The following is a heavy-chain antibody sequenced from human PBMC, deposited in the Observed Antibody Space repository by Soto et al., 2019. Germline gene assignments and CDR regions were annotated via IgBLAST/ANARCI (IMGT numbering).Heavy chain of an antibody. D-gene: IGHD3-22*01. Sequence: EVQLVESGGGVVQPGGSLRLSCAASGFTFKNFEMNWVRQAPGKGLEWVSVIYSDGKTFYADSVKGRFTISRDNSQNTVSLQMNSLRADDTAMYYCARDGGGGYYDSSGYMAVWGQGTLVTVSS. J-gene: IGHJ4*02. V-gene: IGHV3-66*01. CDR1: GFTFKNFE. CDR3: ARDGGGGYYDSSGYMAV. CDR2: IYSDGKT.